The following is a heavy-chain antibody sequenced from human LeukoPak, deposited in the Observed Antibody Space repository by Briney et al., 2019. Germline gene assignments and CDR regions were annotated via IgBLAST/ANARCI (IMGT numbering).Heavy chain of an antibody. V-gene: IGHV3-74*01. CDR2: VYTDGTTT. J-gene: IGHJ2*01. CDR1: GFIFSSYW. D-gene: IGHD4-23*01. CDR3: ARSVVSTYLYFDL. Sequence: GGSLRLSCAASGFIFSSYWMHWVRQVPGKGLVWVSRVYTDGTTTDFADSVKGRFTVSRDNAKNTLYLQMDSLRAEDTAMYYCARSVVSTYLYFDLWGRGTLVTVSS.